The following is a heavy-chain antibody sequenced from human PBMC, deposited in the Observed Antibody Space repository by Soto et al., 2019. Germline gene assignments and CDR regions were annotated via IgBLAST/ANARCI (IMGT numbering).Heavy chain of an antibody. J-gene: IGHJ4*02. CDR2: IYYSGIT. Sequence: QVQLQESGPGLVKPSQTLSLTCTVSSGSISSGGYYWSWIRQPPGKGLEWIGYIYYSGITYYNPSLKSRVTRSVDTSTNQFSLKLSSVTAADTAVYYCARWPQLEPRFDYWGQGTLVTVSS. V-gene: IGHV4-31*03. D-gene: IGHD1-1*01. CDR3: ARWPQLEPRFDY. CDR1: SGSISSGGYY.